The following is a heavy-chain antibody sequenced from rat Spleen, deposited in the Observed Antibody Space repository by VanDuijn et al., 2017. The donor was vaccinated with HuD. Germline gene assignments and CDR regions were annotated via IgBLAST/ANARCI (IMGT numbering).Heavy chain of an antibody. D-gene: IGHD1-11*01. J-gene: IGHJ2*01. CDR3: ARLNYGGLYYFDY. CDR2: ISTSGSRT. Sequence: EVQLVESGGGLVQPGRSLKLSCAASGFTFSNYYMAWVRQAPKKGLEWVATISTSGSRTYYPDSVKGRFTISRDNAKSSLYLQMNSLKSEDTATYYCARLNYGGLYYFDYWGQGVMVTVSS. V-gene: IGHV5-25*01. CDR1: GFTFSNYY.